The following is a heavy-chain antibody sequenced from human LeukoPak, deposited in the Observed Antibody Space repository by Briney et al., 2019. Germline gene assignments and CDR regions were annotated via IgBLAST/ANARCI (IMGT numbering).Heavy chain of an antibody. J-gene: IGHJ5*01. CDR1: GFTFSRYS. CDR2: ISSSSSYI. CDR3: TRENPDWFDS. Sequence: PGGSLGLSCAASGFTFSRYSMNWVRQAPGKGLEWVSSISSSSSYIHYADSVKGRFTISRDNAKNSLYLQMNSLRVEDTAVYYCTRENPDWFDSWGQGTLVTVSS. V-gene: IGHV3-21*01.